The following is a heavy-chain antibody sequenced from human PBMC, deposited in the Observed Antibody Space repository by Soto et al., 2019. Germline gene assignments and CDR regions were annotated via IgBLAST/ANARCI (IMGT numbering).Heavy chain of an antibody. CDR3: GRICAAAGTGDS. V-gene: IGHV1-18*01. D-gene: IGHD6-13*01. J-gene: IGHJ5*01. CDR1: GYTFTSYG. Sequence: ASVKVSCKASGYTFTSYGISWWRQAPGQGLEWMGWISAYNGNTNYAQKLQGRVTMTTDTSTSTAYMELRSVRSDETAVYYCGRICAAAGTGDSWGQGTLVTVSS. CDR2: ISAYNGNT.